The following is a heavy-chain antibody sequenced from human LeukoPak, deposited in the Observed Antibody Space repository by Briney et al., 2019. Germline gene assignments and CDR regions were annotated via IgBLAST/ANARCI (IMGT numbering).Heavy chain of an antibody. CDR1: GYTFTGYY. Sequence: VASVKVSCKASGYTFTGYYMHWVRQAPGQGLEWMGWINPNSGGTNYAQKFQGRVTMTRDTSISTAYMELSRLRSDDTAVYYCARDYSTSYYDILTGDNYYYYYMDVWGKGTTVTVSS. D-gene: IGHD3-9*01. CDR3: ARDYSTSYYDILTGDNYYYYYMDV. CDR2: INPNSGGT. J-gene: IGHJ6*03. V-gene: IGHV1-2*02.